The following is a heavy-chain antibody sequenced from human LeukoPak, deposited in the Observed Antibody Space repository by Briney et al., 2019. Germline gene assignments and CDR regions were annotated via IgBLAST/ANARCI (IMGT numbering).Heavy chain of an antibody. CDR2: IRYDGSNK. V-gene: IGHV3-30*02. D-gene: IGHD3-10*01. Sequence: PGGSLRLSCAASGFTFSSYGMHWVRQAPGKGLECVAFIRYDGSNKYYADSVKGRFTISRDNSKNTLYLQMNSLRAEDTAVYYCAKDSKRWKTYYYESGSYYFEYWGQGTLVTVSS. J-gene: IGHJ4*02. CDR1: GFTFSSYG. CDR3: AKDSKRWKTYYYESGSYYFEY.